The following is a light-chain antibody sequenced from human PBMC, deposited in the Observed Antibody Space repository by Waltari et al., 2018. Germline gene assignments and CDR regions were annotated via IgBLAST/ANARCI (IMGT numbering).Light chain of an antibody. J-gene: IGKJ4*01. V-gene: IGKV4-1*01. CDR1: QSVLYSSANKSY. Sequence: DIVMTQSPDSLAVSLGERATINCKSSQSVLYSSANKSYLNWYQPKPGQPPKLLIYLASTRESVVPDRISGAGSGTEFTLTISSLQSEDGAVYYCQQYYSTPLTFGGGTKVEIK. CDR3: QQYYSTPLT. CDR2: LAS.